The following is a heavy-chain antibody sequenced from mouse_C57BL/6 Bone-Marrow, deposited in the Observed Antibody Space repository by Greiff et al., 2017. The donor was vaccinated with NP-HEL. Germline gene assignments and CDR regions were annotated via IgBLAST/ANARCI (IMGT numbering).Heavy chain of an antibody. CDR1: GYSITSDY. D-gene: IGHD1-1*01. J-gene: IGHJ1*03. CDR3: ARDRYYYGSSYWYFDV. CDR2: ISYSGST. Sequence: EVKLMESRPGLAKPSQTLSLTCSVTGYSITSDYWNWIRKFPGNKLEYMGYISYSGSTYYNPSLKSRISITRDTSKNQYYLQLNSVTTEDTATYYCARDRYYYGSSYWYFDVWGTGTTVTVSS. V-gene: IGHV3-8*01.